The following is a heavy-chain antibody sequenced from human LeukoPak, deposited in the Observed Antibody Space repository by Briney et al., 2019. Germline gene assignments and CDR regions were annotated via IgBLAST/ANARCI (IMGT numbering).Heavy chain of an antibody. V-gene: IGHV4-59*01. CDR2: IYYSGST. J-gene: IGHJ4*02. CDR3: ARGIGPYYFDY. CDR1: GGSISSYY. D-gene: IGHD2-21*01. Sequence: PSETLPLTCTVSGGSISSYYWSWIRQPPGKGLEWIGYIYYSGSTNYNPSLKSRVTISVDTSKNQFSLKLSSVTAADTAVYYCARGIGPYYFDYWGQGTLVTVSS.